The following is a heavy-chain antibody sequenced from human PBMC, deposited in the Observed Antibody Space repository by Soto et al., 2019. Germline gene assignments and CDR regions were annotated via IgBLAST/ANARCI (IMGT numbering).Heavy chain of an antibody. CDR1: GGSISSSNW. CDR3: ARGSLRYSGYDGY. CDR2: IYHSGST. D-gene: IGHD5-12*01. Sequence: QVQLQESGPGLVKPSGTLSLTCTVSGGSISSSNWWSWVRQPPGKGLEWIGEIYHSGSTNYNPSLKSRVTISVEKSKNQFSLKLSSVTAADTAVYYCARGSLRYSGYDGYWGQGTLVTVSS. V-gene: IGHV4-4*02. J-gene: IGHJ4*02.